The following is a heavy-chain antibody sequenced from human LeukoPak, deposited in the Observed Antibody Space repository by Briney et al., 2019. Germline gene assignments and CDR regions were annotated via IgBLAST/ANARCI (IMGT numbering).Heavy chain of an antibody. CDR2: ISSSSSYI. D-gene: IGHD5-18*01. V-gene: IGHV3-21*01. J-gene: IGHJ6*03. CDR1: GFTFSSYS. CDR3: ARGERGYSYEHYYYMDV. Sequence: PGGSLRLSCAASGFTFSSYSMNWVRQAPGKGLEWVSSISSSSSYIYYADSVKGRFTISRDNAQNSLYLQMNSLRAEDTAVYYCARGERGYSYEHYYYMDVWGKGTTVTVSS.